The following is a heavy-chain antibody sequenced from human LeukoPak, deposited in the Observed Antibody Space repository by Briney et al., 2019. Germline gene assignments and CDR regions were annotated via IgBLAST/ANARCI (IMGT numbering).Heavy chain of an antibody. CDR3: AKGHGDSSGYYYFDS. V-gene: IGHV3-23*01. D-gene: IGHD3-22*01. CDR2: IRGNAGTT. J-gene: IGHJ4*02. Sequence: GGSLRLSCAASGFIFSNYGMSWVRQAPGKGLEWVSAIRGNAGTTYYADSVKGRFTIFRDNSKNMLYLQMNSLRVEDTAVYYCAKGHGDSSGYYYFDSWGQGTLVTVSS. CDR1: GFIFSNYG.